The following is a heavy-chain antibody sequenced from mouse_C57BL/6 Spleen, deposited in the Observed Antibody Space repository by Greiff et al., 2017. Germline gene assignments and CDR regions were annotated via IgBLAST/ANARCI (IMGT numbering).Heavy chain of an antibody. J-gene: IGHJ2*01. D-gene: IGHD2-2*01. CDR3: TRSDGYDGYYFYY. CDR1: GYTFTDYE. Sequence: QVQLQQSGAELVRPGASVTLSCKASGYTFTDYEMHWVKQTPVHGLEWIGAIDPETGGTAYNQKFKGKAILTADKSSSTAYMELRSLTSEDSAVYYCTRSDGYDGYYFYYWGQGTTLTVSS. V-gene: IGHV1-15*01. CDR2: IDPETGGT.